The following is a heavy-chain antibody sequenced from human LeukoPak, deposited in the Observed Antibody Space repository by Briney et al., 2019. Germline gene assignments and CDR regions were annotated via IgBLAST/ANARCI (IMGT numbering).Heavy chain of an antibody. CDR3: VREGTPSYWYFDL. V-gene: IGHV3-74*01. CDR2: INSDGSST. CDR1: GFTFSSYW. J-gene: IGHJ2*01. Sequence: SGGSLRLSCAASGFTFSSYWMHWVRQAPGKGLVWVSRINSDGSSTNYADSVKGRFTISRDNAKNTLYLQMNSLRDEDTAVYYCVREGTPSYWYFDLWGRGTLVTVSS. D-gene: IGHD3-10*01.